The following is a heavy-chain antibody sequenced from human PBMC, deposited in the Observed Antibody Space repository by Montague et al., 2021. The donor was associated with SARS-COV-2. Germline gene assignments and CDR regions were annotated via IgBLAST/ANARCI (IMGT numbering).Heavy chain of an antibody. Sequence: PALVKPTQTLTLTCTLSGFSLSTSGMRASWIRQPPGKALEWLARIDWDDDKFYSTSLKTRLTISKDTSKNQVVLTMTNMDPVDTATYYCARSYYDILTNYYDAFDIWGQGTMVPSLQ. D-gene: IGHD3-9*01. CDR1: GFSLSTSGMR. CDR3: ARSYYDILTNYYDAFDI. J-gene: IGHJ3*02. V-gene: IGHV2-70*04. CDR2: IDWDDDK.